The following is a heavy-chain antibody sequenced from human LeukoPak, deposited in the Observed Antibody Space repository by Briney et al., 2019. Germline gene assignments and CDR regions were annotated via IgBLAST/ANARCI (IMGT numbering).Heavy chain of an antibody. V-gene: IGHV3-23*01. J-gene: IGHJ5*02. CDR3: ASGSGTYGFHL. D-gene: IGHD3-10*01. CDR1: GFTFSSYA. CDR2: ISGSGDIT. Sequence: GGSLRLSCAASGFTFSSYAMSWVRHAPGKGLEWVSAISGSGDITYYTDSVKGRFTISRDNSKNTLYLLMNSLRAEDTAVYYCASGSGTYGFHLWGQGTLVTVSS.